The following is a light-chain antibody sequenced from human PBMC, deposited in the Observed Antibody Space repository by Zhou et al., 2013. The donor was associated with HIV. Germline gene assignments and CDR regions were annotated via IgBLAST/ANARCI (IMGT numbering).Light chain of an antibody. CDR1: QDISNY. CDR3: QQYHTWPWT. Sequence: DIQMTQSPSSLSASVGDRVTITCQASQDISNYLNWYQQKPGRAPKVLVYKASSLESGVPSRFSGSGSGTEFTLTISSLQPDDLATYYCQQYHTWPWTFGQGTKVEVK. J-gene: IGKJ1*01. V-gene: IGKV1-5*03. CDR2: KAS.